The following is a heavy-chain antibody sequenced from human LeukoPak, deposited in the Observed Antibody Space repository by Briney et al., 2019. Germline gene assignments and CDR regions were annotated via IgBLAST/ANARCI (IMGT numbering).Heavy chain of an antibody. CDR1: SYSVSYGYY. J-gene: IGHJ4*02. V-gene: IGHV4-38-2*02. Sequence: SETLSLTCTVSSYSVSYGYYWGWIRQPPGKGLEWIGEIIHNGTTNYNPSLKSRVTISGDTSKNQFSLNLISVTAADTAVYYCARVSGYCPDGVCRFDFWGQGTLVTVSS. CDR3: ARVSGYCPDGVCRFDF. CDR2: IIHNGTT. D-gene: IGHD2-8*01.